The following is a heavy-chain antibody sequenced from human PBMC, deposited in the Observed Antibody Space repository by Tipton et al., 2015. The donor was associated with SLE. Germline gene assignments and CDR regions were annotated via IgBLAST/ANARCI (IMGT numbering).Heavy chain of an antibody. CDR3: ARDGDITTDIDV. CDR1: GDSISGYY. J-gene: IGHJ6*03. V-gene: IGHV4-59*01. CDR2: ISYSGNT. Sequence: TLSLTCNVSGDSISGYYWNWIRQPPGKGLEWVGFISYSGNTNYNPSLKSRVTISIDTSNNLFYLRLMSVTAADTAAYYCARDGDITTDIDVWGKGITVTVSS. D-gene: IGHD3-10*01.